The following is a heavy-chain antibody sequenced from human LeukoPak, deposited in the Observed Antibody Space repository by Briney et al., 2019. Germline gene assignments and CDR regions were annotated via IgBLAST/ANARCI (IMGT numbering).Heavy chain of an antibody. D-gene: IGHD1-1*01. Sequence: ASVKVSCKASGYTFTSYGISLVRQAPGQGLEWMGWISAYNGNTNYAQKLQGRVTMTTDTSTSTAYMELRSLRSDDTAVYYCATRNDLYYFDYWGQGTLVTVSS. CDR2: ISAYNGNT. CDR1: GYTFTSYG. CDR3: ATRNDLYYFDY. V-gene: IGHV1-18*01. J-gene: IGHJ4*02.